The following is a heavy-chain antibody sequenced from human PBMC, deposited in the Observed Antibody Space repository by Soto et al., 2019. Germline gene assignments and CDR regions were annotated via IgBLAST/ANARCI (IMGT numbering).Heavy chain of an antibody. CDR2: IRSKAYGGTT. CDR1: GFSFGDYA. J-gene: IGHJ2*01. CDR3: TREGGSGYYYVYWYFDL. Sequence: GGSLRLSCTASGFSFGDYAMSWVRQAPGKGLEWVGFIRSKAYGGTTEYAASVKGRFTISRDDSKSIAYLQMNSLKTEDTAVYYCTREGGSGYYYVYWYFDLWGRGTLVTVSS. D-gene: IGHD3-22*01. V-gene: IGHV3-49*04.